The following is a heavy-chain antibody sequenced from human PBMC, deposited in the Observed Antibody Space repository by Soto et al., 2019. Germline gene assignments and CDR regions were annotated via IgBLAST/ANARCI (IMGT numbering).Heavy chain of an antibody. V-gene: IGHV3-30*18. D-gene: IGHD1-1*01. Sequence: QVQLVESGGGVVQPGRSLRLSCAASGFTFSRYGMHWVRQAPGKGLEWVTVISYDGNVAYYADSVKGRFTIPRDNSKNTLYLQMNSLRTEDTAMYYCAKEGPITNWYFDYWGQGTLVTVSS. CDR2: ISYDGNVA. CDR1: GFTFSRYG. J-gene: IGHJ4*02. CDR3: AKEGPITNWYFDY.